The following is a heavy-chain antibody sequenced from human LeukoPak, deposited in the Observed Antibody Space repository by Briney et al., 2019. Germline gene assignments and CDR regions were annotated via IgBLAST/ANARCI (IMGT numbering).Heavy chain of an antibody. D-gene: IGHD4-17*01. J-gene: IGHJ3*02. CDR2: ISSSSSYI. CDR3: ARAVGESRTTVSTPI. CDR1: GFTFSSYS. Sequence: PGGSLRLSCAASGFTFSSYSMNWVRQAPGKGLEWVSSISSSSSYIYYADSVKGRFTISRDNAKNSLYLQMNSLRDEDTAVYYCARAVGESRTTVSTPIWGQGTMVTVSS. V-gene: IGHV3-21*01.